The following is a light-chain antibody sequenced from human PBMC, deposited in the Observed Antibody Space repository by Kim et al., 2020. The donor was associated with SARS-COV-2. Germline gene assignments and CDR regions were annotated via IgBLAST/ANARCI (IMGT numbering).Light chain of an antibody. CDR2: ADD. Sequence: TLFIPSPRRSGSFATNYVQSYPQRPGSAPPPVIYADDQRLPGVPHRFSGSIDSSSNSASLTISGLKTEDEADYYCQSYDSSNIWVFGGGTQLTVL. CDR1: SGSFATNY. J-gene: IGLJ3*02. CDR3: QSYDSSNIWV. V-gene: IGLV6-57*03.